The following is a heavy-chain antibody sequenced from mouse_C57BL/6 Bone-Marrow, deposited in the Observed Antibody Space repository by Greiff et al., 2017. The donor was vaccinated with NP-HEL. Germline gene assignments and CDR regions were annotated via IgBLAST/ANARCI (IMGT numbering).Heavy chain of an antibody. J-gene: IGHJ3*01. D-gene: IGHD1-1*01. CDR3: VRHDYYEGAY. CDR2: IRSKSNNYAT. Sequence: DAGGGLVQPKGSLKLSCAASGFSFNTYALNWVRQAPGKGLEWVARIRSKSNNYATYYADSVKDRFTISRDDSESMLYLQMNNLKTEDTAMYYCVRHDYYEGAYWGQGTLVTVSA. CDR1: GFSFNTYA. V-gene: IGHV10-1*01.